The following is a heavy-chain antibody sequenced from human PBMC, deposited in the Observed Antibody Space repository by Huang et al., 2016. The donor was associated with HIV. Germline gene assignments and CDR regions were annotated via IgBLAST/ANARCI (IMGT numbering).Heavy chain of an antibody. D-gene: IGHD6-13*01. J-gene: IGHJ4*02. CDR2: IYYSGST. CDR1: GGSISSSSYY. V-gene: IGHV4-39*01. CDR3: ARHWGVIAAAVDY. Sequence: QLQLQESGPGLVKPSETLSLTCTVSGGSISSSSYYWGWIRQPPGKWLGWIGSIYYSGSTHYNPSLKSRVTISVDTSKNQFSLKLSSVTAADTAVYYCARHWGVIAAAVDYWGQGTLVTVSS.